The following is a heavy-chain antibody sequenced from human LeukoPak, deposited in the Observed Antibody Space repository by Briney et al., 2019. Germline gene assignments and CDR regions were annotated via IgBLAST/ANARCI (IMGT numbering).Heavy chain of an antibody. V-gene: IGHV1-2*02. D-gene: IGHD4-17*01. CDR1: GYTFTGYC. CDR2: INPNSGGT. Sequence: ASVKVSCKASGYTFTGYCMHWVRQAPGQGLEWMGWINPNSGGTNYAQKFQGRVTMTRDTSISTAYMELSRLRSDDTAVYYCASRDRTVTTDFDYWGQGTLVTVSS. CDR3: ASRDRTVTTDFDY. J-gene: IGHJ4*02.